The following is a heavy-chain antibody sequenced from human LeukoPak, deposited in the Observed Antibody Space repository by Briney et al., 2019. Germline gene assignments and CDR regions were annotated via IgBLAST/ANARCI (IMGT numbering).Heavy chain of an antibody. V-gene: IGHV3-23*01. D-gene: IGHD6-19*01. CDR3: AKDRSGYSSGWYFDY. Sequence: GSLRLSCAASGFTFSSYAMSWVRQAPGKGLEWVSAISGSGGSTYYADSVKGRFTISRDNSKNTLYLQMNSLRAEDTAVYYCAKDRSGYSSGWYFDYWGQGTLVTVSS. CDR1: GFTFSSYA. J-gene: IGHJ4*02. CDR2: ISGSGGST.